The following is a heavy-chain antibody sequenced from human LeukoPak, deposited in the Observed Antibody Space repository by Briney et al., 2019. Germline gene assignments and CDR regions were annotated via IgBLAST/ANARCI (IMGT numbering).Heavy chain of an antibody. Sequence: SETLSLTCTFSGGSISVYYWSWIRQPRGKGLKGLEWIAFIHYNGRTRYTPSLQSRVTISLDTSNNLFSLHLRSVTAADTAMYFCARLLDYDNSGDPDTFDIWGQGAMVTVSS. CDR1: GGSISVYY. J-gene: IGHJ3*02. D-gene: IGHD3-22*01. CDR3: ARLLDYDNSGDPDTFDI. V-gene: IGHV4-59*01. CDR2: IHYNGRT.